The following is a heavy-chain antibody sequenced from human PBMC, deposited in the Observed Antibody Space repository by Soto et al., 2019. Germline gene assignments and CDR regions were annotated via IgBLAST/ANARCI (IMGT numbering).Heavy chain of an antibody. CDR3: ASPFGPYRGYFDF. V-gene: IGHV1-24*01. Sequence: ASVKVSCKVPGYTLTELSMHWVRQAPGKGLEWMGGFDPEDGETIYAQKFQGRVTMTEDTSTDTAYMELSSLRSEDTAVYYGASPFGPYRGYFDFWGKGPLVTLSS. CDR2: FDPEDGET. D-gene: IGHD3-10*01. CDR1: GYTLTELS. J-gene: IGHJ4*02.